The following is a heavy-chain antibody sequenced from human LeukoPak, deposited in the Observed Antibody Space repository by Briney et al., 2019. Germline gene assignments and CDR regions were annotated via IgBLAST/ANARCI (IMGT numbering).Heavy chain of an antibody. Sequence: GGSLRLSCAASGFTFSDYYMSWVRQAPGKGLEWVSVIYSGGSTYYADSVKGRFTISRDNSKNTLYLQMNSLRAEDTAVYYCASEAYSSGPFDYWGQGTLVTVSS. V-gene: IGHV3-66*01. J-gene: IGHJ4*02. CDR1: GFTFSDYY. CDR3: ASEAYSSGPFDY. D-gene: IGHD6-19*01. CDR2: IYSGGST.